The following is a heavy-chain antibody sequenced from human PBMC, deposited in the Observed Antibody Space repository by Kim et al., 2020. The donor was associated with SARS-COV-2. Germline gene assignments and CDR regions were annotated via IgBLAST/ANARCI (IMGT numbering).Heavy chain of an antibody. Sequence: GGSLRLSCAASGFTFSSYAMHWVRQAPGKGLEWVAVISYDGSNKYYADSVKGRFTISRDNSKNTLYLQMNSLRAEDTAVYYCARDDGPLDYWGQGTLVTVSS. CDR1: GFTFSSYA. CDR3: ARDDGPLDY. V-gene: IGHV3-30*04. CDR2: ISYDGSNK. J-gene: IGHJ4*02.